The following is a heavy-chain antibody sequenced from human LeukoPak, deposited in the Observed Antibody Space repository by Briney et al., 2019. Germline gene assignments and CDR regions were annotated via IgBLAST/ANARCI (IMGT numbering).Heavy chain of an antibody. Sequence: PSETLSLTCTVSGGSISSHDWSWIRQPPGKGLEYIVYIHYSGITNYNPSLMSRVTISVDTSKNQISLKLSSVTAADTAVYYCARRYNYVFDYWGQGTLVTVSS. CDR3: ARRYNYVFDY. J-gene: IGHJ4*02. CDR1: GGSISSHD. CDR2: IHYSGIT. D-gene: IGHD1-1*01. V-gene: IGHV4-59*11.